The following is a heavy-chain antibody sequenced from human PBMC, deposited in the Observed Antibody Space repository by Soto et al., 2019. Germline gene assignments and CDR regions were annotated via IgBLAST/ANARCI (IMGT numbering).Heavy chain of an antibody. V-gene: IGHV4-39*01. CDR3: ASPRYSSSWYFDY. CDR2: IYYSGST. CDR1: GGSISSSSYY. J-gene: IGHJ4*02. D-gene: IGHD6-13*01. Sequence: SETLSLTCTVSGGSISSSSYYWGWIRQPPGKGLEWIGGIYYSGSTYYNPSLKSRVTISVDTSKNQFSLKLSSVTAADTAVYYCASPRYSSSWYFDYWGQGTLVTVSS.